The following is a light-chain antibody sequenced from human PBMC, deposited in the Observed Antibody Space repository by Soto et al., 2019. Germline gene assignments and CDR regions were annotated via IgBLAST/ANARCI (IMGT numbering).Light chain of an antibody. CDR1: SSDVGRYNL. Sequence: QSVLTQPASVSGSPGQSITISCTGTSSDVGRYNLVSWYQQHPGKAPKLLIFEDIERPSGVSNRFSGSKSGNTASLTISGLQTEDEADYYCTSYTSSSTYVFGTGTKLTVL. CDR2: EDI. V-gene: IGLV2-14*02. J-gene: IGLJ1*01. CDR3: TSYTSSSTYV.